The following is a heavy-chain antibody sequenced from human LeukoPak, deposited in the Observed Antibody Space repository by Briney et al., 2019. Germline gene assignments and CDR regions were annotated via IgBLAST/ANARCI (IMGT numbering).Heavy chain of an antibody. Sequence: PEASVKVSCKASGGTFSSYAISWVRQAPGQGLEWMGIINPSGGSTSYAQKFQGRVTMTRDTSTSTVYMELSSLRSEDTAVYYCAREGSMKIRLSWFDPWGQGTLVTVSS. CDR2: INPSGGST. V-gene: IGHV1-46*01. J-gene: IGHJ5*02. D-gene: IGHD6-13*01. CDR1: GGTFSSYA. CDR3: AREGSMKIRLSWFDP.